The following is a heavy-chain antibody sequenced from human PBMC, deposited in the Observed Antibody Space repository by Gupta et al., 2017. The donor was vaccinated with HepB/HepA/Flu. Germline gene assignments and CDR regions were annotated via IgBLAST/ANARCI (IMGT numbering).Heavy chain of an antibody. CDR1: GFTFSSYA. D-gene: IGHD3-22*01. J-gene: IGHJ4*02. V-gene: IGHV3-23*01. Sequence: EVQVLESGGCLVQPGASLRLTCAASGFTFSSYAMSWVRQAPGKGLEWVSTNSDSGDSTYYANSVKGRFTITRDNSKNTLYLQMNSLRAEXTAIYYCAXDQSTLIVDTLDYWGQGTLVTVSS. CDR3: AXDQSTLIVDTLDY. CDR2: NSDSGDST.